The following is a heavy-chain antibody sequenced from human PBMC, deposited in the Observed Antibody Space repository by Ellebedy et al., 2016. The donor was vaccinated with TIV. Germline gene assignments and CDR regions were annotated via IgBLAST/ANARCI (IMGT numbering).Heavy chain of an antibody. Sequence: ASVKVSCXASGYTFTGYYMHWVRQAPGQGLEWMGWINPNSGGTNYAQKFQGRVTMTRDTSISTAYMELSRLRSDDTAVYYCARGRKQWLVRTYYFDYWGQGTLVTVSS. V-gene: IGHV1-2*02. D-gene: IGHD6-19*01. J-gene: IGHJ4*02. CDR2: INPNSGGT. CDR3: ARGRKQWLVRTYYFDY. CDR1: GYTFTGYY.